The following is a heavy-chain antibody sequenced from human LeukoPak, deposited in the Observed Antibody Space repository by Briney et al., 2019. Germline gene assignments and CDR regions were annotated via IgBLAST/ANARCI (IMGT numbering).Heavy chain of an antibody. V-gene: IGHV4-59*01. Sequence: PSETLSLTCTVSGGSIGSDYWTWIRQPPGKGLEWIGYIYYSGSTNYNPSLKSRVTISVDTSKNQFSLKLSSVTAADTAVYYCARADYDYVWGSYRQITFDYWGQGTLVTVSS. CDR2: IYYSGST. D-gene: IGHD3-16*02. CDR3: ARADYDYVWGSYRQITFDY. CDR1: GGSIGSDY. J-gene: IGHJ4*02.